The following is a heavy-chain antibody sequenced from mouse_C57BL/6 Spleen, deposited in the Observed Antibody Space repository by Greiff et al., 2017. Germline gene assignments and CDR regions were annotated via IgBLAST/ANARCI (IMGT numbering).Heavy chain of an antibody. CDR1: GYAFSSYW. CDR2: IYPGDGDT. Sequence: VKLMESGAELVKPGASVKISCKASGYAFSSYWMNWVKQRPGKGLEWIGQIYPGDGDTNYNGKFKGKATLTADKSSSTAYMQLSSLTSEDSAVYFCAREDYDGAGDYWGQGTTLTVSS. J-gene: IGHJ2*01. CDR3: AREDYDGAGDY. V-gene: IGHV1-80*01. D-gene: IGHD2-3*01.